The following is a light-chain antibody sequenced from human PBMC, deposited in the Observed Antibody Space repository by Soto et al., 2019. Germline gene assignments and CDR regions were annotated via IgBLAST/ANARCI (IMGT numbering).Light chain of an antibody. Sequence: EMVLTQSPATLSLSPAERATLSCRASQSVSTFLAWYQQKPGQAPRLLIYDASNRATGIPVRFCGSGSGTGFTLTISSLEPEDFAVYYCQQRSNSPIAFGQGTRLEI. CDR2: DAS. J-gene: IGKJ5*01. CDR1: QSVSTF. V-gene: IGKV3-11*01. CDR3: QQRSNSPIA.